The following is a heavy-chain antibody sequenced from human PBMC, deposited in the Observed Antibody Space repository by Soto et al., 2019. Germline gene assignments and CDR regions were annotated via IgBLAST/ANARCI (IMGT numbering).Heavy chain of an antibody. V-gene: IGHV4-59*01. J-gene: IGHJ3*02. Sequence: SETLSLTCTVSGGSISSYYWSWIRQPPGKGLEWIGYIYYSGSTNYNPSLKSRVTISVDTSKNQFSLKLSSVTAADTAVYYCARDSRWELLHDAFDIWGQGTMVTVSS. D-gene: IGHD1-26*01. CDR2: IYYSGST. CDR3: ARDSRWELLHDAFDI. CDR1: GGSISSYY.